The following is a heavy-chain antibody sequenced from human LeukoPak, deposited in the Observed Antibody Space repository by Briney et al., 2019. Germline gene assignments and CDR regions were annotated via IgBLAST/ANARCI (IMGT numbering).Heavy chain of an antibody. CDR2: IYYSGST. CDR3: ALLRDPYAFDI. Sequence: SSETLSLTCTVSSGSISSSSYYWGWIRQPPGKGLEWIGSIYYSGSTYYNPSLKSRVTISVDTSKNQFSLKLSSVTAADTAVYYCALLRDPYAFDIWGQGTMVTVSS. J-gene: IGHJ3*02. CDR1: SGSISSSSYY. V-gene: IGHV4-39*07.